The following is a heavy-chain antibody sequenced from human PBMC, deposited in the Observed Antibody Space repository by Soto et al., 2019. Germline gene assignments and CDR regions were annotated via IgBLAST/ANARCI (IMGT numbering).Heavy chain of an antibody. CDR3: AGWFGELSPY. CDR2: INHSGST. J-gene: IGHJ4*02. Sequence: QVQLQQWGAGLLKPSETLSLTCAVYGGSFSGYYWSWIRQPPGKGLEWIGEINHSGSTNYNPSLKSGVTISVDTSKNQFSLKLSSVTAADTAVYYCAGWFGELSPYWGQGTLVTVSS. CDR1: GGSFSGYY. V-gene: IGHV4-34*01. D-gene: IGHD3-10*01.